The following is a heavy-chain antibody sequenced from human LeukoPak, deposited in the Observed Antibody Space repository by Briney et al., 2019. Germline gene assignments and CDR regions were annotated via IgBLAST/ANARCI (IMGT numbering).Heavy chain of an antibody. CDR2: INPSGGST. D-gene: IGHD6-6*01. CDR3: ARVDTIYSSSSEWDFDY. Sequence: ASVKVSCKASGYTFTSYYMHWVRQAPGQGLEWMGIINPSGGSTSYAQKFQGRVTMTRDTSTSTVYMELSSQRSEDTAVYYCARVDTIYSSSSEWDFDYWGQGTLVTVSS. CDR1: GYTFTSYY. J-gene: IGHJ4*02. V-gene: IGHV1-46*01.